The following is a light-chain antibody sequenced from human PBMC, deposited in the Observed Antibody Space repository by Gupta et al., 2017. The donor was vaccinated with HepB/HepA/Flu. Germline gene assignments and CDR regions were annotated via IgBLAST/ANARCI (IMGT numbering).Light chain of an antibody. Sequence: SYERTQPHSISVALGQTARIICGGNKIGNKNVHWYQQKPGQAPILIIYRDGNRPSGIPERYSGSNSGNTATLTISCAQAGDEADFYCQVWYSSTAVFGTGTKVTVL. CDR3: QVWYSSTAV. CDR1: KIGNKN. CDR2: RDG. V-gene: IGLV3-9*01. J-gene: IGLJ1*01.